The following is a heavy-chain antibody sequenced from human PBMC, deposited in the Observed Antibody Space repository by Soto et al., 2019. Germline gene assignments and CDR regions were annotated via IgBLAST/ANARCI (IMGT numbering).Heavy chain of an antibody. CDR3: AREGRVLAPSTVNSDHYYYAIDV. CDR2: IIPRSGTS. CDR1: GDTFSTYT. Sequence: QVQLVQSGAEVKKPGSSVKVSCKASGDTFSTYTITWVRQAPGQGLEWMGGIIPRSGTSNYAQKFQGRVTITADESTSTAYMELSSLRSEDTAVYYCAREGRVLAPSTVNSDHYYYAIDVWGQGTTVTVSS. J-gene: IGHJ6*02. V-gene: IGHV1-69*12. D-gene: IGHD3-3*02.